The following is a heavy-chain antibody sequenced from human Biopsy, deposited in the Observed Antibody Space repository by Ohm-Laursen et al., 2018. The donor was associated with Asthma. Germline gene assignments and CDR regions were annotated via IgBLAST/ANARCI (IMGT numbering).Heavy chain of an antibody. V-gene: IGHV3-53*01. Sequence: GSLRLSCAASGFTVSTNGMSWVRQPPGKGLEWVSVIYSGGGTYYADSVQGRVTISRDNSKNTLSLQMNSLRAEDTAVYYCAKELFPGWELRRGPDSWGQGTLVTVSS. CDR1: GFTVSTNG. CDR2: IYSGGGT. D-gene: IGHD1-26*01. CDR3: AKELFPGWELRRGPDS. J-gene: IGHJ4*02.